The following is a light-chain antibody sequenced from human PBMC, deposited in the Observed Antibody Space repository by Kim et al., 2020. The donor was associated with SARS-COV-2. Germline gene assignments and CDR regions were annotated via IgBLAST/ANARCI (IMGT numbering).Light chain of an antibody. CDR3: QQLSSYPLT. CDR2: AAS. J-gene: IGKJ4*01. CDR1: QGISSF. V-gene: IGKV1-9*01. Sequence: ESVGDIVTMTCRASQGISSFLAWFQQKPGKAPKLLIYAASTLESGVPSRFSGSGSGTEFALTISSLQPEDFATYSCQQLSSYPLTFGGGTKVDIK.